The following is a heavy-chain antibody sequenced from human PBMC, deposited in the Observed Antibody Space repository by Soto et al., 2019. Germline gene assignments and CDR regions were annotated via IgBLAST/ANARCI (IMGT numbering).Heavy chain of an antibody. J-gene: IGHJ4*02. CDR3: LRDLRYSSGWFSDY. CDR1: GYTFTSYT. V-gene: IGHV1-3*01. D-gene: IGHD6-13*01. CDR2: INGGNGNT. Sequence: ASVKVSCKASGYTFTSYTIHWVRQAPGQRLEWMGWINGGNGNTKYSQKFQGRVTITRDTSASTAYMELSSLGSEDTAMYYCLRDLRYSSGWFSDYWGQGTLVTVSS.